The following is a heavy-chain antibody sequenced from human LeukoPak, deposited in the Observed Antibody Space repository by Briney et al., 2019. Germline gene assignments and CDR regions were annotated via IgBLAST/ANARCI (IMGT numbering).Heavy chain of an antibody. CDR1: QFIFNNYA. CDR2: ISYDGVDK. Sequence: GGSLRLSCAASQFIFNNYAMSWVRQAPGKGLEWVASISYDGVDKYYADSLKGRFTMSRDNSKNSVYLQMDSLRVEDTAMYYCAKDVDTVMDWANDAFDVWGQGAMVIVSS. J-gene: IGHJ3*01. V-gene: IGHV3-30-3*01. CDR3: AKDVDTVMDWANDAFDV. D-gene: IGHD5-18*01.